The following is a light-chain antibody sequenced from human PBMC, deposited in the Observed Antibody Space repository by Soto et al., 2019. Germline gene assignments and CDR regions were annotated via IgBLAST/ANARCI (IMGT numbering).Light chain of an antibody. J-gene: IGKJ2*01. CDR1: QDISVY. CDR3: QQYDSLPRT. V-gene: IGKV1-33*01. CDR2: DAS. Sequence: DIQMTQSPASLSASVGDRVTITCQASQDISVYLNWYQQKPGKAPKLLIYDASNLGTGVPSRFSGSGSGTVFTFTIPSLQPEDLATYSCQQYDSLPRTFGQGTKLEI.